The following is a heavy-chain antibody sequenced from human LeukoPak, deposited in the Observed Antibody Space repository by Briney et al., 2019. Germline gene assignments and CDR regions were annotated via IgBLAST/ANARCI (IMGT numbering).Heavy chain of an antibody. D-gene: IGHD3-16*02. Sequence: GGSLRLSCAASGFTFSSYAMNWVRQAPEKGLEWVSTIHGGGDVTYYADSVKGRLTISRDNSRNTLYLQMNSLRAEDTAVYYCAKALSSSFYYFDLGGRGTLVTVSS. V-gene: IGHV3-23*01. CDR2: IHGGGDVT. CDR1: GFTFSSYA. J-gene: IGHJ2*01. CDR3: AKALSSSFYYFDL.